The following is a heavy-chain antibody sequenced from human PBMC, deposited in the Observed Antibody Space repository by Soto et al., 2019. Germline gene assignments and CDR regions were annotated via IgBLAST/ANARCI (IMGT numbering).Heavy chain of an antibody. CDR3: VRVAYRHPI. D-gene: IGHD2-21*01. CDR2: INADGSST. J-gene: IGHJ3*02. V-gene: IGHV3-74*01. Sequence: EVQLVESGGGLVQPGESLTISCAASGFNFKGFWMNWVRQGPGKAPMWVSRINADGSSTAYADSVKGRFTMSRDNANDTLYLQMNSLRAEDTAVYYCVRVAYRHPIWGQGTMVTVSS. CDR1: GFNFKGFW.